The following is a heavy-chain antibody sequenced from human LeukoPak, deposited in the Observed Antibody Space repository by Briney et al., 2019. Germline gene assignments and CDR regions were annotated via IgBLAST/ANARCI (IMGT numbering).Heavy chain of an antibody. CDR3: ARDRSFQWNLDY. CDR1: GFTLSSYE. CDR2: IDYSGGSS. D-gene: IGHD1-1*01. Sequence: PGGSLRLSCTVSGFTLSSYEMSWIRQAPGKGLEWVSSIDYSGGSSYYADSVKGRFTISRDDSKNTLYLQMNSLRAEDTAVYYCARDRSFQWNLDYWGQGNLVTVSS. J-gene: IGHJ4*02. V-gene: IGHV3-23*01.